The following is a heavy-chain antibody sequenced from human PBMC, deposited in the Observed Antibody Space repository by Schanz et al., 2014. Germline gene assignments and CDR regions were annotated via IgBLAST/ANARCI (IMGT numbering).Heavy chain of an antibody. CDR3: VKDLQRELLRDDHYYGMDV. D-gene: IGHD1-26*01. J-gene: IGHJ6*02. Sequence: QVQLVESGGGVVQPGRSLRLSCAASGFTFSTCAMHWVRQAPGKGLEWVAVISYEGNDKYYGDSVKGRFTISRDSPKNRLYLQMNSLRPEDTAVYYCVKDLQRELLRDDHYYGMDVWGQGTTVTVSS. V-gene: IGHV3-30*04. CDR1: GFTFSTCA. CDR2: ISYEGNDK.